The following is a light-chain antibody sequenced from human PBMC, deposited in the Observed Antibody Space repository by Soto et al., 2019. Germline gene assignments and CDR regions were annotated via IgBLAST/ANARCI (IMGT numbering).Light chain of an antibody. CDR3: CSYAGSTTRVQ. V-gene: IGLV2-14*01. Sequence: QSALPQPASVSGSPGQSIPLSCTGTSSDVDTYKYVSWYQQHPGKAPKLMIYEVSYRPSGVSDRFSVSKSGNTASLTISGLQAEDEADYYCCSYAGSTTRVQFGGGTKLTVL. CDR1: SSDVDTYKY. J-gene: IGLJ2*01. CDR2: EVS.